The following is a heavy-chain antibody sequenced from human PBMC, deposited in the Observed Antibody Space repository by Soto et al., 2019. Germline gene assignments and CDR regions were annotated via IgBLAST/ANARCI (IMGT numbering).Heavy chain of an antibody. J-gene: IGHJ6*01. Sequence: QVQLVQSGAEVKKPGSSVKVSCKASGGTFSSYAITWVRQAPGQGLEWMGGIIPIFGTADYAQKFQGRVTITADESTSTASIELSSLRSEDTAVYYCASPMATVYYYSGMDVWGQGTTVTVSS. D-gene: IGHD4-17*01. CDR2: IIPIFGTA. CDR1: GGTFSSYA. CDR3: ASPMATVYYYSGMDV. V-gene: IGHV1-69*12.